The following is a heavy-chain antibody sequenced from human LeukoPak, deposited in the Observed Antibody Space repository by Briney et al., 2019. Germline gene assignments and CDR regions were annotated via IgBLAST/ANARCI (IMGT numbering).Heavy chain of an antibody. Sequence: ASVKVSCKASGYTFTSYYMHWVRQAPGQGLGWMGIINPSGGSTSYAQKFQGRVTMTRDTSTSTVYMELSSLRSEDTAVYYCARENRDYSTALGAFDIWGQGTMVTVSS. CDR2: INPSGGST. CDR3: ARENRDYSTALGAFDI. D-gene: IGHD4-17*01. J-gene: IGHJ3*02. CDR1: GYTFTSYY. V-gene: IGHV1-46*01.